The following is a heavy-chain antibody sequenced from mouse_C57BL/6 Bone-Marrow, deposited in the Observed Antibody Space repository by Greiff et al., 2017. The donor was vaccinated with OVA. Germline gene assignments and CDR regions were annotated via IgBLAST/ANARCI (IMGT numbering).Heavy chain of an antibody. J-gene: IGHJ2*01. CDR3: ARGDYEDY. CDR2: ISDGGSYT. D-gene: IGHD1-1*01. Sequence: DVKLVESGGGLVKPGGSLKLSCAASGFTFSSYAMSWVRQTPEKRLEWVATISDGGSYTYYPDNVKGRFTISRDNAKNNLYLQMSHLKSEDTAMYYCARGDYEDYWGQGTTLTVSS. V-gene: IGHV5-4*03. CDR1: GFTFSSYA.